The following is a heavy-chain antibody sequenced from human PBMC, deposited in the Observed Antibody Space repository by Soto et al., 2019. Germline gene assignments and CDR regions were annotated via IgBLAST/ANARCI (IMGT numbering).Heavy chain of an antibody. CDR2: INPAGSEK. CDR1: GFTFNNYW. D-gene: IGHD3-16*01. J-gene: IGHJ4*02. CDR3: AGWGQQNY. Sequence: DVQLVESGGGLVQPGGSLRLSCGASGFTFNNYWMNWVRQAPGKGLEWVANINPAGSEKKYVDSVKGRVTMSRDNAKNALYLQMNSLRAEDTAVYYCAGWGQQNYWGLGTLVTVSS. V-gene: IGHV3-7*05.